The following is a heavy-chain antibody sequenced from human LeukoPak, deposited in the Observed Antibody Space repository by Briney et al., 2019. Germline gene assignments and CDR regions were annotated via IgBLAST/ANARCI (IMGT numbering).Heavy chain of an antibody. CDR3: ARDARRAFDI. V-gene: IGHV3-33*01. CDR1: GFTFSSHA. Sequence: GGSLRLSCAASGFTFSSHAINWVRQAPGKGLEWVAVIWCDGSERYYADSVKGRFTISRDNSRNTAYLQMNSLRVEDTAVYFCARDARRAFDIWGQGTMVTVSS. CDR2: IWCDGSER. J-gene: IGHJ3*02.